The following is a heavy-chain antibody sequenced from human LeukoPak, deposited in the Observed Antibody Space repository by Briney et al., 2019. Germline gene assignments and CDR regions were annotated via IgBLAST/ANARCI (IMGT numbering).Heavy chain of an antibody. D-gene: IGHD3-10*01. J-gene: IGHJ4*02. CDR2: IYSGGST. CDR3: ARGITMVRGVIIRDY. Sequence: GGSLRLSCAASGFTVSSNYMSWVRQAPGKELEWVSVIYSGGSTYYADSVKGRFTISRDNSKNTLYLQMNSLRAEDTAVYYCARGITMVRGVIIRDYWGQGTLVTVSS. CDR1: GFTVSSNY. V-gene: IGHV3-53*01.